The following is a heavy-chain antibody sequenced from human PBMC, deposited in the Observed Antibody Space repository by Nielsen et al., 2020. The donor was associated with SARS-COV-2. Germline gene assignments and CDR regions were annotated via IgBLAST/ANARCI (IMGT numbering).Heavy chain of an antibody. CDR3: ARVSLNADYYYGMDV. Sequence: GSLKISCAASGFIFSSYEMNWVRQAPGKGLEWVSYISSSGSAKYYADSVKGRFTISRDNAKNSVYLQMNSLRAEDTAVYYCARVSLNADYYYGMDVWGQGTTVTVSS. D-gene: IGHD2-15*01. J-gene: IGHJ6*02. CDR1: GFIFSSYE. V-gene: IGHV3-48*03. CDR2: ISSSGSAK.